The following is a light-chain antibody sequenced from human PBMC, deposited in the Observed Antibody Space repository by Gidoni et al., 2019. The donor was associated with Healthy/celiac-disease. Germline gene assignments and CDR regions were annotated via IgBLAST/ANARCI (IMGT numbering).Light chain of an antibody. CDR3: QQRSNWLWT. J-gene: IGKJ1*01. Sequence: EIVLTQSPATLSLSPGDRATLSCRASQSVSSYLAWYQQKPGQAPRLLIYDASNRATGIPARFSGSGSGTDFTLTISSLEPEDLAVYYCQQRSNWLWTFXXXTKVEIK. CDR1: QSVSSY. CDR2: DAS. V-gene: IGKV3-11*01.